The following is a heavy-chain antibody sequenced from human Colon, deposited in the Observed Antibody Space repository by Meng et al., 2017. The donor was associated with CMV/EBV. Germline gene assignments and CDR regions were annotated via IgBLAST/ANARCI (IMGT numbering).Heavy chain of an antibody. J-gene: IGHJ5*02. CDR2: IRDKTKNFAT. Sequence: GARKISCAASGFAFSDSTMHWVRQAPGKGLEWVGRIRDKTKNFATALASSVKGRFLISRDDLSNTTFLLMNRLKIEDTAVYYCTRLLDPWGQGTLVTVSS. CDR1: GFAFSDST. V-gene: IGHV3-73*01. CDR3: TRLLDP.